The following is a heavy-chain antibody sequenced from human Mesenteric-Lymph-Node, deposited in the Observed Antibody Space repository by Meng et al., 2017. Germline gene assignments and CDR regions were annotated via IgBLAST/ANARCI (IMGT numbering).Heavy chain of an antibody. CDR3: VRRSLGNFFDS. J-gene: IGHJ4*02. CDR2: IRNKANYYII. Sequence: DVQLVESGGTLVQPGGSLRLSCAASGFIFSDHYMNWVRQAPGKGLEWVGRIRNKANYYIIEYAASVKGRFTISRDDSKSSLYLQMNSLKTEDSAVYYCVRRSLGNFFDSWGQGTLVTVSS. V-gene: IGHV3-72*01. D-gene: IGHD1-7*01. CDR1: GFIFSDHY.